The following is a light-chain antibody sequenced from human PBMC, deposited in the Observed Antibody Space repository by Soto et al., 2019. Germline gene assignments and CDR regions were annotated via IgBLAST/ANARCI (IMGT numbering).Light chain of an antibody. CDR1: QSVSSS. J-gene: IGKJ1*01. CDR3: QQYNNWPRT. Sequence: EIVLTQSPGTLSLSPGEGATLSCRASQSVSSSYIAWYQQKPGQAPRLLMYSASTRATGIPARFSGSGSGTEFTLTISSLQSEDFAVYYCQQYNNWPRTFGQGTKVDI. V-gene: IGKV3-15*01. CDR2: SAS.